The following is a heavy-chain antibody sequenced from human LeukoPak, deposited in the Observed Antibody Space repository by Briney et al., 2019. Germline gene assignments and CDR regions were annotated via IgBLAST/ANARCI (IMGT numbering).Heavy chain of an antibody. CDR2: IKQDGSEK. D-gene: IGHD3-10*01. CDR1: GFTFSSYW. CDR3: ARFLWFGEYDFDY. Sequence: GGSLRLSCAASGFTFSSYWMSWVRQAPRKGLEWVANIKQDGSEKYYVDSVKGRFTISRDNAKNSLYLQMNSLRAEDTAVYYCARFLWFGEYDFDYWGQGTLVTVSS. J-gene: IGHJ4*02. V-gene: IGHV3-7*01.